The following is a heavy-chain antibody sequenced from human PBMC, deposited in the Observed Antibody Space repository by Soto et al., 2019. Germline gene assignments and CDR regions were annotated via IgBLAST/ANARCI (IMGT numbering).Heavy chain of an antibody. V-gene: IGHV5-10-1*01. Sequence: ESLKISCKASGYSFTSYWIIWVRQMPGRGLEWMGRIDPSDSYTDYNPAFQGHIIISSDKSTSTVYLQLTTLKASDNGMYYCARPQGGTDWLDPRGQGTLVTVSS. D-gene: IGHD1-7*01. CDR2: IDPSDSYT. CDR1: GYSFTSYW. CDR3: ARPQGGTDWLDP. J-gene: IGHJ5*02.